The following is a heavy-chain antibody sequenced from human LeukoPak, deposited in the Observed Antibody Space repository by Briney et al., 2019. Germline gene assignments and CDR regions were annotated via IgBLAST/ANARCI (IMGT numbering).Heavy chain of an antibody. J-gene: IGHJ4*02. CDR1: VYSFTSYA. CDR2: INTNSGNT. CDR3: ARGSIRKAAAAGY. D-gene: IGHD6-13*01. Sequence: ASVKVSCKASVYSFTSYAINWVPKATRQGIECMAWINTNSGNTGNAQTFNGRVNMTRNTSISTAYMELSSLRSEDTAVYYCARGSIRKAAAAGYWGQGTLVTVSS. V-gene: IGHV1-8*02.